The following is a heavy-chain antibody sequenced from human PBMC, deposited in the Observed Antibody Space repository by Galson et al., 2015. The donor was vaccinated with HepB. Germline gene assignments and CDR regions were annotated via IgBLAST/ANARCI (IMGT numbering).Heavy chain of an antibody. CDR3: ARLSHDLEGGYSGYAADF. V-gene: IGHV5-51*01. CDR2: MYPGDSDS. D-gene: IGHD5-12*01. J-gene: IGHJ4*02. CDR1: GDSFPNYW. Sequence: QSGAEVKKPGESLKISCQVSGDSFPNYWIGWVRQMPGKGLEWMGIMYPGDSDSRYSPSYQGQVTISADKSISTAYLHWSSLKASDTATYYCARLSHDLEGGYSGYAADFWGRGTLVTVSS.